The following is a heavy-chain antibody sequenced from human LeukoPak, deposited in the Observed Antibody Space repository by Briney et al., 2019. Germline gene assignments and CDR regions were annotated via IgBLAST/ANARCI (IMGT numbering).Heavy chain of an antibody. CDR2: INPSGGST. CDR1: GYTFTSYY. J-gene: IGHJ6*02. Sequence: ASVKVSCKASGYTFTSYYMHWVRQAPGQGLEWMGIINPSGGSTSYAQKFQGRVTMTRDTSTSTVYMELSSLRSEDTAVYYCAREPLPPGGPGPFKYGMDVWGQGTTVTVSS. CDR3: AREPLPPGGPGPFKYGMDV. V-gene: IGHV1-46*01.